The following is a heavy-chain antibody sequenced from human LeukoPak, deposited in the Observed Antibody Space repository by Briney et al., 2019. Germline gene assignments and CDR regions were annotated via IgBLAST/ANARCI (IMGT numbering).Heavy chain of an antibody. CDR3: AGSDTIGYLPREWDYWYFDL. J-gene: IGHJ2*01. Sequence: PGGSLRLSCAASGFSVSSNYVSWVRQAPGKGLEWVSSISSGSSYMYYSDSVKGRFTISRDNAKNSLYLQMNSLRAEDTAMYYCAGSDTIGYLPREWDYWYFDLWGRGTLVTVSS. V-gene: IGHV3-21*01. D-gene: IGHD5-18*01. CDR2: ISSGSSYM. CDR1: GFSVSSNY.